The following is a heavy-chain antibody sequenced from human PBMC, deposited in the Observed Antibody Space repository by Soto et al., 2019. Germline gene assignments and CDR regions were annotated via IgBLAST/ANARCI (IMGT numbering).Heavy chain of an antibody. D-gene: IGHD6-19*01. J-gene: IGHJ4*01. V-gene: IGHV4-59*01. CDR2: IYYSGST. CDR3: AGDRNRGWPYYFAS. Sequence: SEPLSLTCTVSGGSSTSYYWSWIRQPPGKGLEWIGYIYYSGSTNYNPSLKSRVTISLDTSKNQFSLKLSFVTAADTAVYYCAGDRNRGWPYYFASWGHGTPVPVSS. CDR1: GGSSTSYY.